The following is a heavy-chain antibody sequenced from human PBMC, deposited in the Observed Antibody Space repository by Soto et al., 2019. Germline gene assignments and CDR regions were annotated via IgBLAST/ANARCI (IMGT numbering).Heavy chain of an antibody. V-gene: IGHV3-30-3*01. J-gene: IGHJ6*02. D-gene: IGHD6-13*01. CDR2: ISYDGSNK. CDR3: ARDRGYSSSWSPYYYYGMDV. Sequence: GGSLRLSCAASGFTFSSYAMHWVRQAPGKGLEWVAVISYDGSNKYYADSVKGRFTISRDNSKNTLYLQMNSLRAEDTAVYYCARDRGYSSSWSPYYYYGMDVWGQGTTVTVSS. CDR1: GFTFSSYA.